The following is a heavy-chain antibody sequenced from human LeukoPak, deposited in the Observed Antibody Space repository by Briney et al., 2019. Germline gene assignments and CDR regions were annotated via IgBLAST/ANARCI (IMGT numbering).Heavy chain of an antibody. CDR3: ARGVPRLRGLQPNWFDP. CDR1: GYTFTIYD. Sequence: ASVKVSCKASGYTFTIYDINWVRQATGQGLEWMGWMNPNSGNIGYAQKFQGRVTMTRNTSISTAYMELSSLRSEDTAVYYCARGVPRLRGLQPNWFDPWGQGTLVTVSS. CDR2: MNPNSGNI. D-gene: IGHD4-4*01. V-gene: IGHV1-8*01. J-gene: IGHJ5*02.